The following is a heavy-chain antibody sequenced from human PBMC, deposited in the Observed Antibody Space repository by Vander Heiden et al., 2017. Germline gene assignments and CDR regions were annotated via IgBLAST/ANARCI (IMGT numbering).Heavy chain of an antibody. D-gene: IGHD1-26*01. V-gene: IGHV1-2*02. CDR2: INPNSGGT. CDR3: ARARASGSYYLFDY. J-gene: IGHJ4*02. Sequence: QVQLVQSGAEVKKPGASVKVSCKASGYTFTGYYMHWVRQAPGQGLEWMGWINPNSGGTNYAQKVQGRVTMTRDTSISTAYMELSRLRSDDTAVYYCARARASGSYYLFDYWGQGTLVTVSS. CDR1: GYTFTGYY.